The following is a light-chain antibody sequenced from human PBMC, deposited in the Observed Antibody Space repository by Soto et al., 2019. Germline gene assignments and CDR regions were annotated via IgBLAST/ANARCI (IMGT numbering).Light chain of an antibody. CDR1: SSDVGAHNF. J-gene: IGLJ1*01. V-gene: IGLV2-14*01. CDR2: EVS. Sequence: QSVLTQPASVSGSPGQSITISCTGTSSDVGAHNFVSWYQQHPGKAPKLMIYEVSNRPSGVSDRFSGSKSGNTASLTISGLQAEDEADYYCNSLSATGTSYVFGTGTKVTVL. CDR3: NSLSATGTSYV.